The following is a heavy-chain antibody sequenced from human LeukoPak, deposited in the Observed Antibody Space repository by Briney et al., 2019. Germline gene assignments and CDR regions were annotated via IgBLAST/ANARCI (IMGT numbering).Heavy chain of an antibody. CDR2: INPNSGGT. D-gene: IGHD3-3*01. CDR3: ARVIFGVVNWFDP. CDR1: GYTFTGYY. Sequence: GASVKVSCKASGYTFTGYYVHWVRQAPGQGLEWMGWINPNSGGTNYAQKFQGRVTMTRDTSISTAYMELSRLRSDDTAVYYCARVIFGVVNWFDPWGQGTLVTVSS. J-gene: IGHJ5*02. V-gene: IGHV1-2*02.